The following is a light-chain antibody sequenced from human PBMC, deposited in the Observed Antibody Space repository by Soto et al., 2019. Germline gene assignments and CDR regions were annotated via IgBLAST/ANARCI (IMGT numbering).Light chain of an antibody. CDR3: QRTNSFPSWT. CDR1: QSISSY. CDR2: AAS. Sequence: DIQMTQSPSSLSASVGDRVTITCRASQSISSYLNWSQQKPGKAPKLLIYAASSLQSGVPSRFSGSGYGTDFTLTISSLQPEDSATYYCQRTNSFPSWTFGQGTRVEIK. V-gene: IGKV1-39*01. J-gene: IGKJ1*01.